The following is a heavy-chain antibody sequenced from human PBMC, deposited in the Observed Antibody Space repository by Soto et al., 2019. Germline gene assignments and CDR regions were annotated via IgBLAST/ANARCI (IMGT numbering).Heavy chain of an antibody. Sequence: SETLCLTCTVSGGSISGRGYYCSCIRKHPGKGLEWIGYIYYSGNTYNNPSLKSRIIISVDTSKNQFSLKLSSVTAADTAVYYCARVGTRIAVRPFAYWGQGTLVPGTS. V-gene: IGHV4-30-4*08. D-gene: IGHD6-6*01. J-gene: IGHJ4*02. CDR3: ARVGTRIAVRPFAY. CDR2: IYYSGNT. CDR1: GGSISGRGYY.